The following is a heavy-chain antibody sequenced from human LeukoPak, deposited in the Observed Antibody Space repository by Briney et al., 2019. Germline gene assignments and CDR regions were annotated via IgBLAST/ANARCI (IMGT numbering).Heavy chain of an antibody. D-gene: IGHD3-10*01. CDR1: GGSISSGSYY. Sequence: SETLSLTCTVSGGSISSGSYYWSWIRQPPGKGLEWIGYIYYSGSTNYNPSLKSRVTISVDTSKNQFSLKLSSVTAADTAVYYCARADTYYYGSNYFDYWGQGTLVTVSS. J-gene: IGHJ4*02. V-gene: IGHV4-61*01. CDR2: IYYSGST. CDR3: ARADTYYYGSNYFDY.